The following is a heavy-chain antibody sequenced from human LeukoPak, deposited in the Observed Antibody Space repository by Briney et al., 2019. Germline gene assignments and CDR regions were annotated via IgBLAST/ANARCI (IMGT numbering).Heavy chain of an antibody. J-gene: IGHJ6*03. CDR1: GFTFSDYY. D-gene: IGHD1-26*01. CDR3: ASNIGSYSPSCMEA. Sequence: GGSLRLSCAASGFTFSDYYMSWIRQAPGKGLEWVSYISSSGSTIYYADSVKGRFTISRDNAKNSLYLQMNSLRAKDTAEYYFASNIGSYSPSCMEAWGKGTPVTVSS. CDR2: ISSSGSTI. V-gene: IGHV3-11*01.